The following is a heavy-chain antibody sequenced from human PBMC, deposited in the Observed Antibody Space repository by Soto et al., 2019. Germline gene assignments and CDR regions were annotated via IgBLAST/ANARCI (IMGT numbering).Heavy chain of an antibody. CDR1: GGTLSDHG. CDR2: TIPVFNTA. J-gene: IGHJ3*02. D-gene: IGHD3-10*01. Sequence: QVQLEQSGAEVKKPGSSVKVSCKASGGTLSDHGVAWLRQAPGQGLEWMGGTIPVFNTAKDAQKFQGRVTVTADQFTNIAYRELSSRRSEDTAFYFCARGVYGSGNYYTGPSAFDIWGQWTMVIVSS. CDR3: ARGVYGSGNYYTGPSAFDI. V-gene: IGHV1-69*01.